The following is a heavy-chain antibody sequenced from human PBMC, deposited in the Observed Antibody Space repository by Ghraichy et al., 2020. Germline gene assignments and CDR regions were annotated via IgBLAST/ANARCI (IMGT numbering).Heavy chain of an antibody. V-gene: IGHV3-9*01. Sequence: SLNISCAASGFTFDDYAMHWVRQAPGKGLEWVSGISWNCGSIGYADSVKGRFTISRDNAKNSLYLQMNSLRAEDTALYYCAKGPYYDFWSGYYDVFDYWGQGTLVTVSS. D-gene: IGHD3-3*01. CDR3: AKGPYYDFWSGYYDVFDY. CDR2: ISWNCGSI. J-gene: IGHJ4*02. CDR1: GFTFDDYA.